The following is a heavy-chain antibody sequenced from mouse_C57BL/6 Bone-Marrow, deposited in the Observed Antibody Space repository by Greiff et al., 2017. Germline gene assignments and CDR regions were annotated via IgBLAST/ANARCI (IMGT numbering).Heavy chain of an antibody. CDR3: ARKGRRSGDYFDY. V-gene: IGHV1-81*01. CDR1: GYTFTSYG. Sequence: QVTLKVSGAELARPGASVKLSCKASGYTFTSYGISWVKQRTGQGLEWIGEIYPRSGNTYYNEKFKGKATLTADKSSSTAYMELRSLTSEDSAVYFCARKGRRSGDYFDYWGQGTTLTVSS. J-gene: IGHJ2*01. CDR2: IYPRSGNT. D-gene: IGHD2-12*01.